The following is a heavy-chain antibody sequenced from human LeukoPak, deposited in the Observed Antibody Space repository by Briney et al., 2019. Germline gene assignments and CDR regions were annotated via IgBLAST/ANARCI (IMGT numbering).Heavy chain of an antibody. J-gene: IGHJ4*02. CDR3: GRDLDWGAFDH. V-gene: IGHV3-23*01. D-gene: IGHD3-9*01. CDR1: GFTFSTYG. CDR2: IVGSGGTT. Sequence: PGGSLRLSCAASGFTFSTYGMDWVRQAPGKGLEWVSGIVGSGGTTYYADSVKGRFTISRDNSKNALYLQMNSLRAEDTAAYYCGRDLDWGAFDHWGQGTLVTVSS.